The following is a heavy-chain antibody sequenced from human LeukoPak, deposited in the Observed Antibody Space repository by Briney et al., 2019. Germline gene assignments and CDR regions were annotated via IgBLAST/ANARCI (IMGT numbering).Heavy chain of an antibody. CDR1: GDSVSSNSVA. V-gene: IGHV6-1*01. J-gene: IGHJ6*02. Sequence: SQTLSLTCAISGDSVSSNSVAWNWLRQSPSRGLEWLGRTYYRSNWYSDYAESVRSRITLNPDTSKNQFSLQLNSVTPEDTAVYYCARDRWFGELLSTYDYYGMDVWGQGTLVTVSS. CDR2: TYYRSNWYS. CDR3: ARDRWFGELLSTYDYYGMDV. D-gene: IGHD3-10*01.